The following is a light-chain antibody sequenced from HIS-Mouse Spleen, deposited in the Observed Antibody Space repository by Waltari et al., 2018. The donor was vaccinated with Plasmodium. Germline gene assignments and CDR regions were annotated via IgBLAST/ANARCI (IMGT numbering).Light chain of an antibody. CDR2: EDS. CDR3: YSTDSSGNHWV. CDR1: ALPTKY. Sequence: SYDLTQPPSVSVSPGQTARITCAGDALPTKYAYWYQQKSGQAPVLVIDEDSKRPSGIPERFSGSSSGTMATLTISGAQVEDEADYYCYSTDSSGNHWVFGGGTKLTVL. J-gene: IGLJ3*02. V-gene: IGLV3-10*01.